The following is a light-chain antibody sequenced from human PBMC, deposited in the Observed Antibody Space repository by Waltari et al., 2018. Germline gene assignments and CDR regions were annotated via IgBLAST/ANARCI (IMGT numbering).Light chain of an antibody. J-gene: IGKJ5*01. CDR1: QDINNY. CDR2: DVS. V-gene: IGKV1-33*01. CDR3: QPYDTLPPIT. Sequence: DIQMTHSPSSLSVSVGDRVTITCQASQDINNYLNWWQQKPGKAPKLLIYDVSNLDTGVPSRFSGSGSGTDFIFTINSLQPEDIATYYCQPYDTLPPITFGQGTRLEIK.